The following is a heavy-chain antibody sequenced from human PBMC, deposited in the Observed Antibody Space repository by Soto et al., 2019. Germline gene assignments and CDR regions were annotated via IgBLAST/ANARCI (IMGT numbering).Heavy chain of an antibody. J-gene: IGHJ6*02. CDR1: GGTFSSYA. Sequence: WASVKVSCKASGGTFSSYAISWVRQAPGQGLEWMGGIIPIFGTANYAQKFQGRVTITADESTSTAYMELSSLRSEDTAVYYCASSPLLYCSSTSCSDYYYYGMDVWGQGTTVTVSS. CDR3: ASSPLLYCSSTSCSDYYYYGMDV. V-gene: IGHV1-69*13. CDR2: IIPIFGTA. D-gene: IGHD2-2*01.